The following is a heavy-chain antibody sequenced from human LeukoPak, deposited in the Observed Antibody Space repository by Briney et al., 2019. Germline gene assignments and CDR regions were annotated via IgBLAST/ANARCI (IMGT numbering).Heavy chain of an antibody. J-gene: IGHJ4*02. D-gene: IGHD5-18*01. CDR3: ARDRGYSYGLTLDY. CDR2: IYYSGST. CDR1: GGSISSSSYY. V-gene: IGHV4-39*07. Sequence: SETLSLTCTVSGGSISSSSYYWGWIRQPPGKGLEWIGSIYYSGSTYYNPSLRSRVTISVDTSRNQFSLKLSSVTAADTAVYYCARDRGYSYGLTLDYWGQGTLVTVSS.